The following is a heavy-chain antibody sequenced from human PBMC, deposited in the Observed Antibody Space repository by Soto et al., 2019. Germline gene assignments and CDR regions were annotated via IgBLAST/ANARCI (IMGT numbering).Heavy chain of an antibody. CDR3: AKDENWAIC. D-gene: IGHD7-27*01. CDR1: GFTFDAYA. Sequence: EVQLVESGGGLVQPGRSLRLSCATSGFTFDAYAMHWVRQAPGMGLEWVSGISWNSGSIGYADSVKGRFNTTKDNAKNSLYLQMNSLRAEDTALYYCAKDENWAICGGQGTLVTVAS. J-gene: IGHJ4*02. CDR2: ISWNSGSI. V-gene: IGHV3-9*01.